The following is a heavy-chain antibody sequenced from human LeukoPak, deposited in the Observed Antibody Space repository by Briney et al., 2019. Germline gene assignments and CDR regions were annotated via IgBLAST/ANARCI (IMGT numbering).Heavy chain of an antibody. Sequence: KASETLSLTCAVSGGSISSSNWWSWVRQPPGKGLEWIGEIYHSGSTNYNPSLKSRVTISVDKSKNQFSLKLSSVTAADTAVYYCARGFRYSSGWYGDWGQGTLVTVSS. V-gene: IGHV4-4*02. CDR3: ARGFRYSSGWYGD. J-gene: IGHJ4*02. D-gene: IGHD6-19*01. CDR1: GGSISSSNW. CDR2: IYHSGST.